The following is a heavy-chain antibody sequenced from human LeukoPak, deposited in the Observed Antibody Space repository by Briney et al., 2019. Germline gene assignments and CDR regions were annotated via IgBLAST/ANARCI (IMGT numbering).Heavy chain of an antibody. J-gene: IGHJ4*02. Sequence: ASVKVSCKASGYTSTAHNIHWLRHAPGHGLEWMGWINPNSGGTNYAQKFQGRVTMTRDTSISTAYMELSRLRSDDTAVYYCASASSGSPLLYYWGQGTLVTVSS. V-gene: IGHV1-2*02. CDR1: GYTSTAHN. CDR3: ASASSGSPLLYY. D-gene: IGHD6-19*01. CDR2: INPNSGGT.